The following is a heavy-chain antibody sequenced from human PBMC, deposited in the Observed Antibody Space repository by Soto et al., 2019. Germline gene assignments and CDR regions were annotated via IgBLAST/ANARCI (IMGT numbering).Heavy chain of an antibody. Sequence: GSLRLSCAASGFTFSSYGMHWVRQAPGKGLEWVAVISYDGSNKYYADSVKGRFTISRDNSKNTLYLQMNSLRAEDTAVYYCAKDRPEAAAFDYWGQGTLVTVSS. CDR1: GFTFSSYG. D-gene: IGHD6-25*01. CDR2: ISYDGSNK. V-gene: IGHV3-30*18. J-gene: IGHJ4*02. CDR3: AKDRPEAAAFDY.